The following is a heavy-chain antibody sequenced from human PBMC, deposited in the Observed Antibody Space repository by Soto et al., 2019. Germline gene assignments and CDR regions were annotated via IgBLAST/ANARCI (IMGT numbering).Heavy chain of an antibody. D-gene: IGHD2-21*02. CDR2: ISAYNGNT. Sequence: ASVKVSCKASGYTFISYGLSWVRQAPGQGPEWMGWISAYNGNTNYAQKLQGRVTMTTDTSTSTAYMELRSLRSDDTAVYYCARDRHIVVVTAITDYWGQGTLVTVSS. CDR3: ARDRHIVVVTAITDY. J-gene: IGHJ4*02. V-gene: IGHV1-18*01. CDR1: GYTFISYG.